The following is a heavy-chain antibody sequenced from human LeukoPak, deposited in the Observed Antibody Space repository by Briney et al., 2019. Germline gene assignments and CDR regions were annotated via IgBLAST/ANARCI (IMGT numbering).Heavy chain of an antibody. Sequence: SETLSLTCTVSGDSISSYYWSWIRQPPGKGLEWIGYIYYSGSTNYNPSLKSRVTISVDTSKNQFSLELSSVTAADTAVYYCARVELGDYVGYWGQGTLVTVSS. V-gene: IGHV4-59*01. J-gene: IGHJ4*02. CDR2: IYYSGST. CDR1: GDSISSYY. D-gene: IGHD1-26*01. CDR3: ARVELGDYVGY.